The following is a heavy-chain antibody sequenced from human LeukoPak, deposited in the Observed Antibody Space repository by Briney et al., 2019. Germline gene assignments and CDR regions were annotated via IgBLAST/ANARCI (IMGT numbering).Heavy chain of an antibody. CDR1: GFTFSSFV. J-gene: IGHJ6*02. CDR2: ISYDGSNK. V-gene: IGHV3-30*18. CDR3: AKTWEGSWSYYFNYYYFGMDV. D-gene: IGHD3-10*01. Sequence: GGSLRLFYAASGFTFSSFVMHCVRQAPGKGLEWVAVISYDGSNKYYADSVKGRFTISRDNSKNTLYLQMNSLRAEDTAVYYCAKTWEGSWSYYFNYYYFGMDVWGRGTTVTVSS.